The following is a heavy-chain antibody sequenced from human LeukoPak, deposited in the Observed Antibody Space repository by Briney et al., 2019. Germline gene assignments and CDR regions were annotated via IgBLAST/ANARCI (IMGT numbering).Heavy chain of an antibody. CDR3: AKDWRYGGNSEWYFDY. Sequence: GGSLRLSCAASGFTFSSYAMSWVRQAPGKGLEWVSAISGSGGSTYYADSVKGRFTISRDNSKNTLYLQMNSLRAEDTAVYYCAKDWRYGGNSEWYFDYWGQGTLVTVSS. CDR2: ISGSGGST. CDR1: GFTFSSYA. J-gene: IGHJ4*02. V-gene: IGHV3-23*01. D-gene: IGHD4-23*01.